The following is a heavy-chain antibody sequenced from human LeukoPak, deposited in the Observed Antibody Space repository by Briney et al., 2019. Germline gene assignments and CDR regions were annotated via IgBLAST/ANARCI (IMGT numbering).Heavy chain of an antibody. Sequence: GGSLRPSCAASGFTFSDYYMSWIRQAPGKGLEWVSYISSSGTYTKYADSVKGRFTISRDNAKNSLCLQMNSLRAEDTAVYYCGRDREQQLMSGMDVWGQGTTVTVSS. D-gene: IGHD6-13*01. CDR2: ISSSGTYT. CDR3: GRDREQQLMSGMDV. V-gene: IGHV3-11*06. J-gene: IGHJ6*02. CDR1: GFTFSDYY.